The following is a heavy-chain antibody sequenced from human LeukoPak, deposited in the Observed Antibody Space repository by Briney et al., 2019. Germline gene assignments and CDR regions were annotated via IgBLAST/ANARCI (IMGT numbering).Heavy chain of an antibody. J-gene: IGHJ6*03. V-gene: IGHV4-61*02. Sequence: PSETLSLTCTVSGGSISSGSYYWSWIRQPAGKGLEWIGRIYTSVSTNYNPSLKSRVTISVDTSKNQFSLKLSSVTAADTAVYYCARDSSYGYYYYYMDVWGKGTTVTVSS. D-gene: IGHD4-17*01. CDR3: ARDSSYGYYYYYMDV. CDR2: IYTSVST. CDR1: GGSISSGSYY.